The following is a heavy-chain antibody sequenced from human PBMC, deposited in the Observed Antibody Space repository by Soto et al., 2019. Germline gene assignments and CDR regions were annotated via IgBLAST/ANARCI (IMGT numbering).Heavy chain of an antibody. D-gene: IGHD2-2*01. J-gene: IGHJ5*02. CDR2: ISGSGART. V-gene: IGHV3-23*01. CDR1: GLTFSNYA. Sequence: LRLSCAASGLTFSNYAMNWVRQAPGTGLEWVSAISGSGARTYYADSVKGRFTISRDNSENTLYLQMNSLRAEDTAVYFCARSPSLVLVPSSLGGNNCFDPWGQGTLVIVSS. CDR3: ARSPSLVLVPSSLGGNNCFDP.